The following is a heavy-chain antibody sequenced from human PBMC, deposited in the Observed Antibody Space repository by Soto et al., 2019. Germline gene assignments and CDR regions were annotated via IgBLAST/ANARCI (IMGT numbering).Heavy chain of an antibody. D-gene: IGHD2-15*01. CDR2: IIPIFGTA. J-gene: IGHJ3*02. Sequence: SVKVSCKASGGTFSSYAISWVRQAPGQGLEWMGGIIPIFGTANYAQKFQGRVTITADESTSTAYMELSSLRSEDTAVYYCARVDGGNPKGAFDIWGQGTMVTVSS. CDR3: ARVDGGNPKGAFDI. V-gene: IGHV1-69*13. CDR1: GGTFSSYA.